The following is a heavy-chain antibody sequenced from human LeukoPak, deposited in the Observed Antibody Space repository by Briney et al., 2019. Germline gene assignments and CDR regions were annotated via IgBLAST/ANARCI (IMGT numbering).Heavy chain of an antibody. CDR1: GHTFGDHY. CDR2: INPSSGGT. D-gene: IGHD1-14*01. J-gene: IGHJ5*02. Sequence: ASVKVSCKASGHTFGDHYMHWVRQAPGQGLEWMGWINPSSGGTKYAQRFQGRVTMTRDTSISTAYMELRRLRSDDTAVYYCERVLLRTGIPEGFDPWGQGTMVTVSS. CDR3: ERVLLRTGIPEGFDP. V-gene: IGHV1-2*02.